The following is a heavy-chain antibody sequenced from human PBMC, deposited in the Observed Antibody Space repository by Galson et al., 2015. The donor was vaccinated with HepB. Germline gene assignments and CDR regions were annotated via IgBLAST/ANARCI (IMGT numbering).Heavy chain of an antibody. CDR3: ARERLADDALDM. J-gene: IGHJ3*02. Sequence: SVKVSCKASEYTFTGYYLHWVRQAPGQGLEWMGSINPRTGDTNSAQKFQGRVTMTRDTSVDTAYMVVTSLTSNDTALYYCARERLADDALDMWGHGTMVIVSP. V-gene: IGHV1-2*02. CDR1: EYTFTGYY. CDR2: INPRTGDT.